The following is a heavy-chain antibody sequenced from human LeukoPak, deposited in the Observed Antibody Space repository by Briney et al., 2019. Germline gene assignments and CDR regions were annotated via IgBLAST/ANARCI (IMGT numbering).Heavy chain of an antibody. Sequence: GRSLRLSCAASGFTFSSYAMHWVRQAPGKGLEWVAVISYDGSNKYYADSVKGRFTISRDNAKNSLYLQMNSLRGEDTAVYYCARRGSSCFDIWGQGTMVIVSS. J-gene: IGHJ3*02. CDR2: ISYDGSNK. V-gene: IGHV3-30-3*01. CDR3: ARRGSSCFDI. CDR1: GFTFSSYA. D-gene: IGHD6-13*01.